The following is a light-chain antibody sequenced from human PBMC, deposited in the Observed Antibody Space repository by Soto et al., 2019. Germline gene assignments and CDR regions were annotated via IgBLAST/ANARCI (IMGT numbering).Light chain of an antibody. V-gene: IGLV4-69*01. J-gene: IGLJ3*02. Sequence: QSVLTQSTSASASLGASVNLTCTLSSGHTNYAIAWHQQRPEKGPRFLMKVNSDGSHNKGDGIPDRFSGSSSGAERFLTISRHQSEEEADYYCQTWGTGIQVFGGGTKLTVL. CDR3: QTWGTGIQV. CDR2: VNSDGSH. CDR1: SGHTNYA.